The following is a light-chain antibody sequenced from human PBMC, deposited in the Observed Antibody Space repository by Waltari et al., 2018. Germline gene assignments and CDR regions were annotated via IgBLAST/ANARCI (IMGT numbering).Light chain of an antibody. J-gene: IGKJ1*01. CDR1: QSLGND. Sequence: EIVMTQPPATLSVSPGETATLSCRASQSLGNDLAWYHQAPGQAPSLLIYGASPRATGVPARFSGSGSGTEFTLTITSLQSGDFGIYFCQQYKEWPPWTFGQGTRVDTK. CDR3: QQYKEWPPWT. CDR2: GAS. V-gene: IGKV3-15*01.